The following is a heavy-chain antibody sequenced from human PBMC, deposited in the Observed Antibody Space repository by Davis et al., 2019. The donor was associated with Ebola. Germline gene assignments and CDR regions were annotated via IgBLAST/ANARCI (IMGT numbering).Heavy chain of an antibody. CDR3: ARASSGWTTSGYYYYGMDV. Sequence: LSLTCNVSTVLVNNFYWNWIRQAPGKGLEWVSYISSSGSTIYYADSVKGRFTISRDNAKNSLYLQMNSLRAEDTAVYYCARASSGWTTSGYYYYGMDVWGQGTTVTVSS. D-gene: IGHD6-19*01. CDR2: ISSSGSTI. CDR1: TVLVNNFY. J-gene: IGHJ6*02. V-gene: IGHV3-11*04.